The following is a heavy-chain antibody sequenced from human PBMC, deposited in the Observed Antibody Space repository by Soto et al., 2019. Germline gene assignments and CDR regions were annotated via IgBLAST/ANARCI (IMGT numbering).Heavy chain of an antibody. CDR3: ARQYYDFWSGPFDP. CDR2: IYPGDSDT. CDR1: GYSFTRYW. Sequence: GESLKISCKGSGYSFTRYWIGWVRQMPGKGLEWMGIIYPGDSDTRYSPSFQGQVTISADKSISTAYLQWSSLRASDTAMYYCARQYYDFWSGPFDPWGQGTLVTVSS. D-gene: IGHD3-3*01. V-gene: IGHV5-51*01. J-gene: IGHJ5*02.